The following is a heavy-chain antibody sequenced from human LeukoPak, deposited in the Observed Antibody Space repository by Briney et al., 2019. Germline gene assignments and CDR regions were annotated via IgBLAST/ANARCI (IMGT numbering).Heavy chain of an antibody. Sequence: GGSLRLSCAASGFIFSRYAMHWVRQTPGKGLEWVAAIWNDGSDEDYADSVKGRFTISSDNSKNTLYLQMNSLRAEDTAVYYCAFEIGRSQGAFDIWGQGTMIAVSS. CDR3: AFEIGRSQGAFDI. V-gene: IGHV3-33*01. CDR1: GFIFSRYA. CDR2: IWNDGSDE. D-gene: IGHD1-26*01. J-gene: IGHJ3*02.